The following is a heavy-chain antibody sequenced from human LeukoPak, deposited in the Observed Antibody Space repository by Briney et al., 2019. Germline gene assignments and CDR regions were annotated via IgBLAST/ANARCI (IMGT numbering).Heavy chain of an antibody. V-gene: IGHV4-59*01. J-gene: IGHJ6*03. CDR3: ARSAAGDYWDFWPDMDV. Sequence: PWETLSLTCTVSGGSISSYYWSWIRQPPGKGLEWVGYMYNSGSTNYNPSLKSRVTISVDTSKNQFSLKLSSVTAADTAVYYCARSAAGDYWDFWPDMDVWGKGTTVTVSS. CDR1: GGSISSYY. CDR2: MYNSGST. D-gene: IGHD3/OR15-3a*01.